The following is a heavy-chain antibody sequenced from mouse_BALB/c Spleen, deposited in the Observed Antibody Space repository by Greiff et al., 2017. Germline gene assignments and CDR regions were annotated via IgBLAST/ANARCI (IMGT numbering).Heavy chain of an antibody. CDR2: IWSDGST. J-gene: IGHJ1*01. Sequence: VKLVESGPDLVAPSQSLSITCTVSGFSLTSYGVHWVRQPPGKGLEWLVVIWSDGSTTYNSALKSRLSISKDNSKSQVFLKMNSLQTDDTAMYYCARHGYYGSPYWYFDVWGAGTTVTVSS. CDR3: ARHGYYGSPYWYFDV. D-gene: IGHD1-1*01. CDR1: GFSLTSYG. V-gene: IGHV2-6-2*01.